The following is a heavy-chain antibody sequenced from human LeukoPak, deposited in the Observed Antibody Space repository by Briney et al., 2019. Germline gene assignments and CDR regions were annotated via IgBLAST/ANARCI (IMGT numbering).Heavy chain of an antibody. CDR3: AKDLLYYGSGSYYLD. Sequence: GGSLRLSCAASGFTFSSYAMSWVRQAPGKGLEWVSAISGSGGSTYYADSVKGRFTISRDNSKNTLYLQMNSLRAEDTAVYYCAKDLLYYGSGSYYLDWGQGTLVTVSS. V-gene: IGHV3-23*01. CDR1: GFTFSSYA. D-gene: IGHD3-10*01. J-gene: IGHJ4*02. CDR2: ISGSGGST.